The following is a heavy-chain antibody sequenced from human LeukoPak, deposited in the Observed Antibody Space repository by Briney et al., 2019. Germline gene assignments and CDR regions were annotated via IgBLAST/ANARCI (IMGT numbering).Heavy chain of an antibody. CDR1: GGSFSGYY. J-gene: IGHJ6*02. CDR2: INHSGST. D-gene: IGHD3-22*01. CDR3: ARDGGYDSSGYHLLGRYYYGMDV. V-gene: IGHV4-34*01. Sequence: SETLSLTCAVYGGSFSGYYWSWIRQPPGKRLEWIGEINHSGSTNYNPSLKSRVTISVDTSKNQFSLKLSSVTAADTAVYYCARDGGYDSSGYHLLGRYYYGMDVWGQGTTVTVSS.